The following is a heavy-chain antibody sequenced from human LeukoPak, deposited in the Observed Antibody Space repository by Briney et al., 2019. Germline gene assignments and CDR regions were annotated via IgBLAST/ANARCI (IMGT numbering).Heavy chain of an antibody. CDR3: ARGGYYGSETDY. CDR2: INHSGST. CDR1: GGSFGGYY. D-gene: IGHD3-10*01. J-gene: IGHJ4*02. Sequence: NSSETLSLTCAVYGGSFGGYYWSWIRQPPGKGLEWIGEINHSGSTNYNPSLKSRVTISVDTSKNQFSLKLSSVTAADTAVYYCARGGYYGSETDYWGQGTLVTVSS. V-gene: IGHV4-34*01.